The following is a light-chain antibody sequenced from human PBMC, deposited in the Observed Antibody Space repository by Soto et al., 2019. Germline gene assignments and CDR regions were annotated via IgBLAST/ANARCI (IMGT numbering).Light chain of an antibody. J-gene: IGKJ5*01. CDR3: QQYNNWPPIT. CDR2: SAS. Sequence: ETVLTQSPGTLSLTPEDRATLSCRASQSFSSSYLAWYQQKPGQAPRVLIYSASTRATGIPARFSGSGSGTEFTLTISSLQSEDFAVYYCQQYNNWPPITFGQGTRLEIK. CDR1: QSFSSSY. V-gene: IGKV3-15*01.